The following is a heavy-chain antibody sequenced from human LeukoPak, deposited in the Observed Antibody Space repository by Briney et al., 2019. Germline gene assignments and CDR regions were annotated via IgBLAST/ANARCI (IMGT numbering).Heavy chain of an antibody. D-gene: IGHD3-16*02. CDR1: GFTFSSYA. V-gene: IGHV3-23*01. CDR3: AKVGDYVWGSYRSTPDY. Sequence: GGSLRLSCAASGFTFSSYAMSWVRQAPGKGLDWVSAISGSGGSTYYADSVKGRFTISRDNSKNTLYLQMNSLRAEDTAVYYCAKVGDYVWGSYRSTPDYWGQGTLVTVSS. J-gene: IGHJ4*02. CDR2: ISGSGGST.